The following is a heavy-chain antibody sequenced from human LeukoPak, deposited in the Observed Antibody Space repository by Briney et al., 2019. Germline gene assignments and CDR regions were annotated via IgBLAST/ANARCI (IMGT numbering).Heavy chain of an antibody. CDR2: ISGSGGST. J-gene: IGHJ5*02. V-gene: IGHV3-23*01. CDR1: GFTFSSYA. D-gene: IGHD6-13*01. Sequence: GSLRLSCAASGFTFSSYAMSWARQAPGKGLKWVSAISGSGGSTYYADSVKGRFTISRDNSKNTLYLQMNSLRAEDTAVYYCAKEAYSSWYYNWFDPWGQGTLVTVSS. CDR3: AKEAYSSWYYNWFDP.